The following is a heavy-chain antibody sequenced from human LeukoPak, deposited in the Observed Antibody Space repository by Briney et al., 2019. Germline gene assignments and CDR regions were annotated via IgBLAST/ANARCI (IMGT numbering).Heavy chain of an antibody. V-gene: IGHV3-48*01. D-gene: IGHD3-22*01. Sequence: GGSLKLSCVGSGFTFSSYHMNWVRQAPGKGLEWVSYISSSSSTIYYADSVKGRFTISRDNAKNSLYLQTNSLRAEDTAVYYCARAQYYSDSTGYYYLHYWGQGTLVTVSS. CDR2: ISSSSSTI. J-gene: IGHJ4*02. CDR1: GFTFSSYH. CDR3: ARAQYYSDSTGYYYLHY.